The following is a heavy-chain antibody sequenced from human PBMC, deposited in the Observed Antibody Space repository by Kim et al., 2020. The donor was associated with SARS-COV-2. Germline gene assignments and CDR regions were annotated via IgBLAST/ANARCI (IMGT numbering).Heavy chain of an antibody. CDR1: GFTVSSNY. D-gene: IGHD3-16*01. CDR2: IYSGGST. CDR3: ARDQEFGGVNDWVDY. J-gene: IGHJ4*02. V-gene: IGHV3-66*01. Sequence: GGSLRLSCAASGFTVSSNYMSWVRQAPGKGLEWVSVIYSGGSTYYADSVKGRLTISRDNSKNTLYLQMNSLRAEDTAVYYCARDQEFGGVNDWVDYWGQGTLVTVSS.